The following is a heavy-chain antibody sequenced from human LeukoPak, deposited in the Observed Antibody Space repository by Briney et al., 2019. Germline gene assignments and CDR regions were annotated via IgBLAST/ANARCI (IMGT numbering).Heavy chain of an antibody. D-gene: IGHD2-15*01. CDR1: CGSISSYY. J-gene: IGHJ3*02. Sequence: PSATLSFTYPVACGSISSYYWSWIQQPPGKGLVWSGYVHYSGSNNCRPSLKSRVTISVDTSKDQFSLKLSSVTAADTAVYYCARDRGPGLVVAARRCLVHACEIWGQGTMDTVSS. CDR2: VHYSGSN. V-gene: IGHV4-59*01. CDR3: ARDRGPGLVVAARRCLVHACEI.